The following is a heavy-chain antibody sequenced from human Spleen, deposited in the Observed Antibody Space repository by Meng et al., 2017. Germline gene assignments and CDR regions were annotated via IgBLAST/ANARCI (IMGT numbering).Heavy chain of an antibody. CDR2: INHRGST. Sequence: QVQLREWGVGLLKPSETLSLTCVVSGGSFSDYYWSWIRQPPGKGLEWIGEINHRGSTSYNPSLKSRVIISGDTSKNQFSLKLSSVTGADTAVYYCARGKLASSTFSATNWFDPWGQGTLVTVSS. CDR3: ARGKLASSTFSATNWFDP. J-gene: IGHJ5*02. D-gene: IGHD6-13*01. CDR1: GGSFSDYY. V-gene: IGHV4-34*01.